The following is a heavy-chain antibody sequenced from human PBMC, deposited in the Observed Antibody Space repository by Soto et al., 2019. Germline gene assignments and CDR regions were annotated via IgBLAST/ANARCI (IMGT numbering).Heavy chain of an antibody. CDR3: ARDQYGDLYYYYYGMDV. CDR2: IIPILGIA. J-gene: IGHJ6*02. D-gene: IGHD4-17*01. V-gene: IGHV1-69*08. CDR1: GGTFSSYT. Sequence: QVQLVQSGAEVKKPGSSVKVSCKASGGTFSSYTISWVRQAPGQGLEWMGRIIPILGIANYAQKFQGRVTITADKSTSTAYMELRSLRSEDTAVYYCARDQYGDLYYYYYGMDVWGQGTTVTVSS.